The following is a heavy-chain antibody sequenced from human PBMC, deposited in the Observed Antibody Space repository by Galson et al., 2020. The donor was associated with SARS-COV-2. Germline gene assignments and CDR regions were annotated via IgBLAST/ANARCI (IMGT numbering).Heavy chain of an antibody. CDR1: GFTFSSYG. CDR3: AKVAAGTYLSWFDP. Sequence: GGSLRLSCAASGFTFSSYGMHWVRQAPGKGLEWVAVISYDGSNKYYADSVKGRFTISRDNSKNTLYLQMNSLRAEDTAVYYCAKVAAGTYLSWFDPWGQGTLVTVSS. D-gene: IGHD6-13*01. CDR2: ISYDGSNK. V-gene: IGHV3-30*18. J-gene: IGHJ5*02.